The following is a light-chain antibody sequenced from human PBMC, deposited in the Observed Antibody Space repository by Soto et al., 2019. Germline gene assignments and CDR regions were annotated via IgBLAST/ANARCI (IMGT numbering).Light chain of an antibody. CDR2: GAS. V-gene: IGKV1-39*01. CDR3: QESYTTPWT. Sequence: IQMTQSPSPLSASVGDRLTITCRASQNISYYLNWIQQRPGKAPQLLIFGASNLHIGVPSRFSGSGSGTDFALTISSLQPEDFVTYHCQESYTTPWTFGHGTKV. CDR1: QNISYY. J-gene: IGKJ1*01.